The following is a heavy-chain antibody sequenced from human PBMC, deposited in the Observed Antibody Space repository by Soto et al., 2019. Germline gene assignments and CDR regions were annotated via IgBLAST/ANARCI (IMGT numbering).Heavy chain of an antibody. CDR1: GGSFSGYY. D-gene: IGHD3-3*01. CDR2: INHSGST. J-gene: IGHJ4*02. V-gene: IGHV4-34*01. CDR3: ARGRSITIFGVVIVSGGKYDY. Sequence: SETLSLTCAVYGGSFSGYYWSWIRQPPGKGLEWIGEINHSGSTNYNPSLKSRVTISVDTSKNQFSLKLSSVTAADTAVYYCARGRSITIFGVVIVSGGKYDYWGQGTLVIVSS.